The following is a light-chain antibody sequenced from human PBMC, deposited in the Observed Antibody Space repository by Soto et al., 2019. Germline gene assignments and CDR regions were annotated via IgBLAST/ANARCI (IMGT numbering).Light chain of an antibody. V-gene: IGLV2-14*01. J-gene: IGLJ2*01. CDR1: SSDVGGYNF. CDR3: SSFTITSSHVL. Sequence: QSALTQPASVSGSPEQSITISCTGTSSDVGGYNFVSWYQQHPGKAPKLMIYNVSNRPSGVSNRFSGSKSGNTASLTISGLQAEDEADYFCSSFTITSSHVLFGGGTKLTVL. CDR2: NVS.